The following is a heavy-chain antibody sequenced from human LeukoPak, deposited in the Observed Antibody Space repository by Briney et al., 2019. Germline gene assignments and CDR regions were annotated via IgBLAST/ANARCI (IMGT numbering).Heavy chain of an antibody. D-gene: IGHD4-17*01. CDR1: GYTFTRYY. CDR2: INPSGGST. CDR3: ARRAGEYSHPYDY. Sequence: ASVKVSCKASGYTFTRYYMHWVRQAPGQGLEWMGIINPSGGSTNYAQKFQGRVTMTRDTSTNTVYMELSSLRSEDTAVYYCARRAGEYSHPYDYWGQGTLVTVSS. V-gene: IGHV1-46*01. J-gene: IGHJ4*02.